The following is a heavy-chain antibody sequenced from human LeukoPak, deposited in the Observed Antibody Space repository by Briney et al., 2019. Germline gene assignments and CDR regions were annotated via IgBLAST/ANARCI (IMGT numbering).Heavy chain of an antibody. J-gene: IGHJ3*02. D-gene: IGHD3-22*01. CDR2: ISASGGST. V-gene: IGHV3-23*01. CDR3: AKRDITMIKGDHAFDI. Sequence: GGSLRLSCAASGFTFSSYAMSWVRQAPVKGLEWVSAISASGGSTYYADSVKGRFTISRDNSKNTLYLQMNSLRAEDTAVYYCAKRDITMIKGDHAFDIWGQGTMVTVSS. CDR1: GFTFSSYA.